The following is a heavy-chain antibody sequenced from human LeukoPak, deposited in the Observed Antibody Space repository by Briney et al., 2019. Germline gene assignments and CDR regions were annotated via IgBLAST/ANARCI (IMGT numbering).Heavy chain of an antibody. CDR2: IYPTDSDT. Sequence: PGESLKISCKGSGYSFTSYWIAWVRQLPGKGLEWMGIIYPTDSDTRYSPSFHGQVTMSADKSISTIYLQWSSLKASDTAMYYCARRGYCSGGDCFSAAFDIWGQGTMVTVS. CDR1: GYSFTSYW. D-gene: IGHD2-15*01. J-gene: IGHJ3*02. V-gene: IGHV5-51*01. CDR3: ARRGYCSGGDCFSAAFDI.